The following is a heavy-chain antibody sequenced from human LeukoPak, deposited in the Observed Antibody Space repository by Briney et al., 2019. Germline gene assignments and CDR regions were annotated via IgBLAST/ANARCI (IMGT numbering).Heavy chain of an antibody. CDR1: GFSVSSNY. J-gene: IGHJ4*02. D-gene: IGHD6-13*01. Sequence: SGGSLRLSCAVPGFSVSSNYMSWVRQAPGKGLEWVSAIYSGGSTYYADSVKGRFTISRDNSKNTLYLQMNSLRAEDTAIYYCARSIPYGTTWYGRSDYWGQGTLVTVSS. CDR2: IYSGGST. CDR3: ARSIPYGTTWYGRSDY. V-gene: IGHV3-53*01.